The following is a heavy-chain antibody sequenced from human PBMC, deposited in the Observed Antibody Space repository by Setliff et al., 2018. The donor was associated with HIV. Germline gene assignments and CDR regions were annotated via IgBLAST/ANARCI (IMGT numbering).Heavy chain of an antibody. Sequence: ASVKVSCKASGYTFTDYYMHWVRQAPGQGLEWMGWINSNSGGTNYAQKFQGRVTMTRDTSISTAYMELSSLRSEDTAIFYCAREPIGGDDAFDIWGQGTMVTVSS. D-gene: IGHD2-21*02. CDR1: GYTFTDYY. V-gene: IGHV1-2*02. CDR3: AREPIGGDDAFDI. J-gene: IGHJ3*02. CDR2: INSNSGGT.